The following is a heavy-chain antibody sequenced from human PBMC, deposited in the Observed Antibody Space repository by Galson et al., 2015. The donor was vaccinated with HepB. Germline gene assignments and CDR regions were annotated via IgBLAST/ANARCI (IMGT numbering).Heavy chain of an antibody. CDR1: GYTFSSYG. CDR2: VSAYNRNT. D-gene: IGHD5-18*01. Sequence: SVKVSCKASGYTFSSYGISWVRQAPGQGLEWMGWVSAYNRNTNYAQKFQGRVTLTTDTSTSTTYMGLRSLRSDDTAVYYCATHRGYTFWGQGTTVTVSS. V-gene: IGHV1-18*01. CDR3: ATHRGYTF. J-gene: IGHJ6*02.